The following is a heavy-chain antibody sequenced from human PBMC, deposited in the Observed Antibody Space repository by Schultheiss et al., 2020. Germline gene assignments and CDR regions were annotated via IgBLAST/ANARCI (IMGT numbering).Heavy chain of an antibody. CDR1: GFTFSTYW. CDR3: IRDRGGAVVEKGDT. CDR2: ISPDGSST. D-gene: IGHD3-22*01. Sequence: GGSLRLSCAASGFTFSTYWMHYIRQAPGKGLEWVSGISPDGSSTRYADSVKGRFSISRDNAKNTLFLQVNSLRVEDTAVYYCIRDRGGAVVEKGDTWGQGTLVTVSS. J-gene: IGHJ5*02. V-gene: IGHV3-74*01.